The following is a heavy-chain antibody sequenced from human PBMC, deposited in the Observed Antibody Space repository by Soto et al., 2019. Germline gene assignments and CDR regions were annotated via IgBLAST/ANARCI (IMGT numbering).Heavy chain of an antibody. J-gene: IGHJ4*02. CDR3: ARGVVVKVYEMGGHDY. V-gene: IGHV1-46*01. D-gene: IGHD2-8*01. CDR1: GYTFSRYY. Sequence: QVQLVQSGAEVKKPGASVKVSCRTSGYTFSRYYMHWVRQAPGQGLEWMGIINPSTGSPNYAQQFLGRLTVTRDKSTSAVDLELNGLTSEDTAMYYCARGVVVKVYEMGGHDYWGQGTLVTVSS. CDR2: INPSTGSP.